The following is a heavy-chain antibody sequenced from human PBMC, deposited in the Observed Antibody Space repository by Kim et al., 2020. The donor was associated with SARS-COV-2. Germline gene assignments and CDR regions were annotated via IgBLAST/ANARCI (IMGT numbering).Heavy chain of an antibody. CDR3: ARDPDYDILTGYSKTGY. D-gene: IGHD3-9*01. CDR1: GYTFTSYA. Sequence: ASVKVACKASGYTFTSYAMHWVRQAPGQRLEWMGWINAGNGNTKYSQKFQGRVTITRDTSASTGYMELSSLRSEDTAVYYCARDPDYDILTGYSKTGYWGQGSLVTVS. CDR2: INAGNGNT. V-gene: IGHV1-3*01. J-gene: IGHJ4*02.